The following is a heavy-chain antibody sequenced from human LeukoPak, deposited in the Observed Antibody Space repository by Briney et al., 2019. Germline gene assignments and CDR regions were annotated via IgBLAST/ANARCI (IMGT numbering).Heavy chain of an antibody. V-gene: IGHV3-48*03. CDR3: ASLLTGYSYQIYDILTGYYNAQRDY. Sequence: GGSLRLSCAASGFTFSSYEMNWVCQAPGQGLDWVSYISSSGSTIYYADSGKGRFTISRDNAKNSLYLQMNSLRAEDTAVYYCASLLTGYSYQIYDILTGYYNAQRDYWGQGTLVTVSS. J-gene: IGHJ4*02. D-gene: IGHD3-9*01. CDR2: ISSSGSTI. CDR1: GFTFSSYE.